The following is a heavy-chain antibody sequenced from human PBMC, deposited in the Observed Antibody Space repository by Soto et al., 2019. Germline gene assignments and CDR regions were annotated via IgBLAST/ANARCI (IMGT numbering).Heavy chain of an antibody. Sequence: QVLLKESGPGLVKPSETLSLTCTVSGDSLTSHFYYWAWVRQPPGKGLEWVGTLHSNGSTHYSPSSMTRITISGDTSTNQVSRRMTSVTAADTASYNRGRRGYGDYTRSDWVHGTLVNVSS. CDR1: GDSLTSHFYY. V-gene: IGHV4-39*01. D-gene: IGHD4-17*01. CDR2: LHSNGST. J-gene: IGHJ4*01. CDR3: GRRGYGDYTRSD.